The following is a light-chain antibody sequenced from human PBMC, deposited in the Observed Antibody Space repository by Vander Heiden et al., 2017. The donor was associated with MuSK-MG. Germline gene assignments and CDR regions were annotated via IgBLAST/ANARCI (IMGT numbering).Light chain of an antibody. V-gene: IGKV3-20*01. Sequence: EIVLTQSPGTLSLSPGERATLSGRASQSVSSSYLAWYQQKPGQAPRLLIYGASSRATGIPDRFSGSGSGTDFTLTISRLEPEDFAVYYCQQYGSSLALTFGGGTKVEIK. J-gene: IGKJ4*01. CDR2: GAS. CDR3: QQYGSSLALT. CDR1: QSVSSSY.